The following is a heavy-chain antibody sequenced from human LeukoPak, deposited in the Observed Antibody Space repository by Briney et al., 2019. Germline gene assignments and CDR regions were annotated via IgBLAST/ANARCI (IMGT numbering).Heavy chain of an antibody. CDR3: ARGPITMVRGVLHYYYYYYMDV. J-gene: IGHJ6*03. CDR2: INHSGRT. D-gene: IGHD3-10*01. CDR1: GGSFSGYY. Sequence: SETLSLTCAVYGGSFSGYYWSWIRQPPGKGLEWIGEINHSGRTNYNPSLKSRVTISVDTSKNQFSLKLSSVTAADTAVYYCARGPITMVRGVLHYYYYYYMDVWGKGTTVTISS. V-gene: IGHV4-34*01.